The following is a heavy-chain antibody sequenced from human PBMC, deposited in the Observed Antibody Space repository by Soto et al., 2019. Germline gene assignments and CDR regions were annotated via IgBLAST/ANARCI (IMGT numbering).Heavy chain of an antibody. CDR1: GYTFTGYY. CDR2: INPNSGGT. D-gene: IGHD3-3*01. CDR3: ARDLTITIFGVVIADYYYGMDV. Sequence: ASVKVSCKASGYTFTGYYMHWVRQAPGQGLEWMGWINPNSGGTNYAQKFQGRVTMTRDTSISTAYMELSRLRSDDTAVYYCARDLTITIFGVVIADYYYGMDVWGKGTTVTVSS. V-gene: IGHV1-2*02. J-gene: IGHJ6*04.